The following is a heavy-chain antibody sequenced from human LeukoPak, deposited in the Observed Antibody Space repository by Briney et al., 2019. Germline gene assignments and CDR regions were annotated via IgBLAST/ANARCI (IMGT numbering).Heavy chain of an antibody. CDR2: FSGSGDNT. Sequence: GGSLRLSCAASGFIFNNYAMSWVRQAPGKGLEWVSGFSGSGDNTYYADSVKGRFTISRDNSKNTLYLQMNSLRVEDTAVYYCTKGWSGSSYFDYWGQGTLVTVSS. CDR1: GFIFNNYA. J-gene: IGHJ4*02. V-gene: IGHV3-23*01. D-gene: IGHD1-26*01. CDR3: TKGWSGSSYFDY.